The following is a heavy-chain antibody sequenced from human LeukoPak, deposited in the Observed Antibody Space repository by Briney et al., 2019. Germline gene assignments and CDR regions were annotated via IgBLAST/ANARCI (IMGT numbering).Heavy chain of an antibody. Sequence: GGSLRLSCAASKFAFSSYAMSWVRQAPGKGLEWVSAISGGGGNTYYADSVKGLFTISRDNSKNTLYLQMNSLRAEDTAVYYCGKNRYSGSLSPFDIWGQGTMVTVSS. CDR1: KFAFSSYA. J-gene: IGHJ3*02. CDR2: ISGGGGNT. CDR3: GKNRYSGSLSPFDI. V-gene: IGHV3-23*01. D-gene: IGHD1-26*01.